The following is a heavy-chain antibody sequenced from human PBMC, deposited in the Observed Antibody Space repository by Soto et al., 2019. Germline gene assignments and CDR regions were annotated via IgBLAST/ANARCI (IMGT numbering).Heavy chain of an antibody. V-gene: IGHV1-69*01. CDR3: ASGASRWDPGFFDS. Sequence: QAQVVQSGAEVRKPGSSVKLSCKASEGTFNSYAIAWVRQAPGQGLEWMGGIIPYYNTLNYAQKFQDRVTITADDSTNTVYMELSSRRSDDTAVYFCASGASRWDPGFFDSGAQGTLVTVSS. CDR2: IIPYYNTL. J-gene: IGHJ4*02. D-gene: IGHD6-13*01. CDR1: EGTFNSYA.